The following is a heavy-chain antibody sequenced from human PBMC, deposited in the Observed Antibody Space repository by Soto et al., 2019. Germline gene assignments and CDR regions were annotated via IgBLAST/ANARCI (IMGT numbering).Heavy chain of an antibody. D-gene: IGHD6-6*01. CDR3: ARDSRYSSSSGNLDQ. CDR2: ISYDGSKK. Sequence: QVQLVESGGGVVQPGRSLRLSCAASGFTFSRYAMHWVRQAPGKGLEWVAFISYDGSKKESAESVRGRITISRDNSKNTLYLQMNSLRVEDTAVYYCARDSRYSSSSGNLDQWGQGTLVIVSS. V-gene: IGHV3-30*03. J-gene: IGHJ4*02. CDR1: GFTFSRYA.